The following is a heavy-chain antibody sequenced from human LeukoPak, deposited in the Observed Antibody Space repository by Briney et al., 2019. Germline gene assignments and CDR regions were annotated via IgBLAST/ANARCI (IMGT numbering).Heavy chain of an antibody. J-gene: IGHJ5*02. V-gene: IGHV1-69*06. Sequence: SVKVSCKASGGTFSSYAISWVRQAPGQGLEWMGGIIPIFGTANYAQKFQGRVTITADKSTSTAYMELSSLRSEDTAVYYCARVNFGDSSGYVSDWFDPWGQGTLVTVSS. D-gene: IGHD3-22*01. CDR1: GGTFSSYA. CDR3: ARVNFGDSSGYVSDWFDP. CDR2: IIPIFGTA.